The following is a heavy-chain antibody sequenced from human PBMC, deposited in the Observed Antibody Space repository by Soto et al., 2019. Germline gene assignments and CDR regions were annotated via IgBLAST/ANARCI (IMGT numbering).Heavy chain of an antibody. CDR1: GYSFTSNW. CDR2: INPVGSDI. Sequence: PGESLKISCQGFGYSFTSNWIGWVRQMPGKGLEWMGIINPVGSDIKYSPSFQGQVTISADKSIGTTYLQWNSLKASDTAMYYCARHQRDDASRKIDCWGQGTLVTVSS. J-gene: IGHJ4*02. D-gene: IGHD3-16*01. V-gene: IGHV5-51*01. CDR3: ARHQRDDASRKIDC.